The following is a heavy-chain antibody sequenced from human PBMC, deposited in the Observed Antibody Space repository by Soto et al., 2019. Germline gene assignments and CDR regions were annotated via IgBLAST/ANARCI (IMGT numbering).Heavy chain of an antibody. CDR2: INPSGGST. CDR1: GYSFASYY. V-gene: IGHV1-46*01. CDR3: ASHKHQIEYYDYIWGSYRYKRAFDI. J-gene: IGHJ3*02. D-gene: IGHD3-16*02. Sequence: GASMKGSCKASGYSFASYYMHWVRQAPGQGLEWMGIINPSGGSTSYAQKCQGRVTMTRDTSTSTVYMELSSLRSEDTAVYYCASHKHQIEYYDYIWGSYRYKRAFDIWGQGTMVTVSS.